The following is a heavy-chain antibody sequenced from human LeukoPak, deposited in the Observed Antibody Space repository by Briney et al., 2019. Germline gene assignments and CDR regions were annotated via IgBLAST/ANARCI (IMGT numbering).Heavy chain of an antibody. CDR2: ISSSSSYI. J-gene: IGHJ4*02. D-gene: IGHD2-15*01. Sequence: GGSLRLSCAASGFTFSSYSMNWVRQAPGKGLEWVSSISSSSSYIYYADSVKGRFTISRDNAKNSLYLQMSSLRAEDTAVYYCARERIGYCSGGSCYRAQSLYWGQGTLVTVSS. CDR1: GFTFSSYS. CDR3: ARERIGYCSGGSCYRAQSLY. V-gene: IGHV3-21*01.